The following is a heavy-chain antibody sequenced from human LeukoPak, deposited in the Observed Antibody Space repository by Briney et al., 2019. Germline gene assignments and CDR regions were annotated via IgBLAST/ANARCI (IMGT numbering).Heavy chain of an antibody. CDR2: INPNSGGT. CDR1: GYTFTGYY. D-gene: IGHD2-15*01. V-gene: IGHV1-2*02. J-gene: IGHJ6*03. Sequence: ASVKVSCKASGYTFTGYYMHWVRQAPGQGLEWMGWINPNSGGTNYAQKLQGRVTMTRDTSISTAYMELSRLRSDDTAVYYCARDPQECSGGSCYAGLYYMDVWGKGTTVTVSS. CDR3: ARDPQECSGGSCYAGLYYMDV.